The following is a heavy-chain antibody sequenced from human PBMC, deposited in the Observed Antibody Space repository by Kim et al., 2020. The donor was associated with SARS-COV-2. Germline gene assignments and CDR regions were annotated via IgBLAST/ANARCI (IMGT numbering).Heavy chain of an antibody. CDR1: GFTFSSYA. Sequence: GGSLRLSCAASGFTFSSYAMHWVRQAPGKGLEWVAVISYDGSNKYYADSVKGRFTISRDNSKNTLYLQMNSLRAEDTAMYYCARVPLLWFRELFYDYWG. J-gene: IGHJ4*01. CDR2: ISYDGSNK. D-gene: IGHD3-10*01. CDR3: ARVPLLWFRELFYDY. V-gene: IGHV3-30*04.